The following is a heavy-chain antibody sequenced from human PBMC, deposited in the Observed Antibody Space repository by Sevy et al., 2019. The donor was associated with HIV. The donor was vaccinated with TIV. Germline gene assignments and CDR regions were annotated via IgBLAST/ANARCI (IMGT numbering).Heavy chain of an antibody. J-gene: IGHJ6*03. D-gene: IGHD1-26*01. CDR3: AKVGATPRPYYYYYMDV. CDR1: GFTFSSYA. Sequence: GGSLRLSCAASGFTFSSYAMSWVRQAPGKGLEWVSAISGSGGSTYYADSVKGRFTISRDNSKNTLYLQMNSLRAEDTAVYYCAKVGATPRPYYYYYMDVWGTGTTVTVSS. V-gene: IGHV3-23*01. CDR2: ISGSGGST.